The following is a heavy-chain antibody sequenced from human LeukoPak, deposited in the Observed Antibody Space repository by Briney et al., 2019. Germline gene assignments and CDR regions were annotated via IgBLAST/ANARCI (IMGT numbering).Heavy chain of an antibody. V-gene: IGHV4-59*01. D-gene: IGHD6-13*01. CDR3: ARGGDTSSWFDP. J-gene: IGHJ5*02. CDR1: GDSISNFY. Sequence: SETLSLTCTVSGDSISNFYWSWIRQPPGKGLEWIGNIYHSGKTKYNPSLKSRVTISIDTSKHQFSLKLTPVTAADTAIYYCARGGDTSSWFDPWGQGTLVTVAS. CDR2: IYHSGKT.